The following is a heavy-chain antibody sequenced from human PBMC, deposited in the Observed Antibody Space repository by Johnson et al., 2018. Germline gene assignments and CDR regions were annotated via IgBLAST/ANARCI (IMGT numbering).Heavy chain of an antibody. Sequence: QVQLVESGGGVVQPGRSLRLSCVASGFTFSTYGMHWVRQAPGKGLEWVAVIWFDGNNKYYADSVKGRFTISRDNSKNTLYLQMNSLRAEDTAVYYCAGFWFGELLYPYAMDVWGQGTTVTVSS. D-gene: IGHD3-10*01. J-gene: IGHJ6*02. CDR2: IWFDGNNK. V-gene: IGHV3-33*01. CDR3: AGFWFGELLYPYAMDV. CDR1: GFTFSTYG.